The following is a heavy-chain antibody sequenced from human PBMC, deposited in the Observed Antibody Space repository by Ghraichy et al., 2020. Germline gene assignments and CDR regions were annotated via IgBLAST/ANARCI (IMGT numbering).Heavy chain of an antibody. CDR3: AREYVTTFGDYYYGMDV. D-gene: IGHD3-16*01. Sequence: GGSLRLSCTASGLTFSHYAIHWVRQAPGKGLEWLAFISSDGNNREYADSVKDRFTVSRDRSQNSVYLQMNSLRIDDTAVYYCAREYVTTFGDYYYGMDVWGQGTAVTVSS. CDR1: GLTFSHYA. CDR2: ISSDGNNR. V-gene: IGHV3-30*04. J-gene: IGHJ6*02.